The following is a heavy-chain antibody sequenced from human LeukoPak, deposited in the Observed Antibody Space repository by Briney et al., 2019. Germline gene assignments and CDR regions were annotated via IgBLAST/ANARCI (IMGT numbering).Heavy chain of an antibody. J-gene: IGHJ4*02. Sequence: RASETLSLTCTVSGGSISSSSYYWGWIRQPPGKGLEWIGSIYHSGSTYYNPSLKSRVTISVDTSKNQFSLKLSSVTAADTAVYYCARHGGIVVVVAATDYWGQGTLVTVSS. CDR2: IYHSGST. D-gene: IGHD2-15*01. CDR1: GGSISSSSYY. V-gene: IGHV4-39*01. CDR3: ARHGGIVVVVAATDY.